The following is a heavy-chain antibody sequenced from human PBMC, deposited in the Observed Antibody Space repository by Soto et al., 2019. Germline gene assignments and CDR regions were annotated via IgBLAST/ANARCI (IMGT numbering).Heavy chain of an antibody. V-gene: IGHV3-48*03. J-gene: IGHJ6*02. CDR1: AFTLSNYE. CDR2: ISSSGNLI. D-gene: IGHD1-26*01. CDR3: AREDDALREGMDV. Sequence: PGGSLRLSCAASAFTLSNYEMNWVRQAPGKGLEWVAYISSSGNLIYYADSVKGRFTISRDNAKNSLYLQMNSLRAEDTAVYYCAREDDALREGMDVWGQGTMVTVSS.